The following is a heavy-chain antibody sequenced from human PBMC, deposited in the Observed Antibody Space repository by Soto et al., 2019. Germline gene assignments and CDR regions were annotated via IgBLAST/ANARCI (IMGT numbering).Heavy chain of an antibody. CDR3: ARRGGSSSGYYYYAMDV. CDR2: IYSNGDT. Sequence: QVQLQESGPGLVKPSQPLSLTCSVSSDSMNSGGYYWSWIRQHPGKGLEWIGYIYSNGDTYYNPSRESRVTTSVDTSKNQFSLNLTSVTAADTAVYYCARRGGSSSGYYYYAMDVWGQGTTGTVSS. J-gene: IGHJ6*02. V-gene: IGHV4-31*03. D-gene: IGHD6-6*01. CDR1: SDSMNSGGYY.